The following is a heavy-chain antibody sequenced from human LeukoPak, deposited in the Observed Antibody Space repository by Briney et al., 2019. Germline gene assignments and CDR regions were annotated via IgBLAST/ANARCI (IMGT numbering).Heavy chain of an antibody. V-gene: IGHV3-23*01. CDR3: AKGGYYDSSGYYVYYFDY. Sequence: GGSLRLSCAASGFTFSSYAMSWVRQAPGKGLEWVSAISGSGGSTYYADSVKGRFTISRDNSKNTLYLQMNSLRAEGTAVYYCAKGGYYDSSGYYVYYFDYWGQGTLVTVSS. CDR1: GFTFSSYA. J-gene: IGHJ4*02. D-gene: IGHD3-22*01. CDR2: ISGSGGST.